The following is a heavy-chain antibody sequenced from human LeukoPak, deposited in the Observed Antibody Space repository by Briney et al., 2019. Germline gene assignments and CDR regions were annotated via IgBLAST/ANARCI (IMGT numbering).Heavy chain of an antibody. CDR3: ARLATPPFYSGSYAEDY. Sequence: SETLSLTCTVSGGSISSSSCYWGWIRQPPGKGLEWIGSIYYSGSTYYNPSLKSRVTISVDTSKNQFSLKLSSVTAADTAVYYCARLATPPFYSGSYAEDYWGQGTLVTVSS. CDR1: GGSISSSSCY. J-gene: IGHJ4*02. CDR2: IYYSGST. V-gene: IGHV4-39*01. D-gene: IGHD1-26*01.